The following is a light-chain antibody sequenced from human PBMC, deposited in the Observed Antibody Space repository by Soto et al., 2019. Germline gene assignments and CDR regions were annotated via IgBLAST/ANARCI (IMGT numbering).Light chain of an antibody. CDR3: QQYNNWPMYS. J-gene: IGKJ2*03. CDR2: DAF. V-gene: IGKV3-11*01. CDR1: PSVSNS. Sequence: ESVLTQSPATLSLSPGERATLSCRASPSVSNSLAWYQHKPGQAPRLLIYDAFNRATGVPTRFSGSGSGTDFTLTISSLEPEDFAVYYCQQYNNWPMYSFGQGTKLEIK.